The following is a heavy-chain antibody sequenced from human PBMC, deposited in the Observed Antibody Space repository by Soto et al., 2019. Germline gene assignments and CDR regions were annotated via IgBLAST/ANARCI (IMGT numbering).Heavy chain of an antibody. CDR1: GYTFTCYY. J-gene: IGHJ6*02. CDR2: INPNSGGT. D-gene: IGHD2-2*02. V-gene: IGHV1-2*02. Sequence: ASVKVSCKASGYTFTCYYMHWVRQAPGQGLEWMGWINPNSGGTNYAQKFQGRVTMTRDTSIRTAYMELSRLRSDDTAVYYCARDVVVPAAIHDYYYGMDVWGQGTTVTVSS. CDR3: ARDVVVPAAIHDYYYGMDV.